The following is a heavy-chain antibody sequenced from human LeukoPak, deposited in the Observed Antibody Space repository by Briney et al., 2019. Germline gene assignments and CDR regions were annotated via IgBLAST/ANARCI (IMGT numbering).Heavy chain of an antibody. V-gene: IGHV3-53*01. Sequence: GSLRLSCAASGLTVSKNYMSWVRQAPGKGLESVSVIYSGGSTYYADSVRGRFTISRDNSKNTLYLQMNSLRVEDTAVYYCARDEDLDYWGQGTLVTVSS. J-gene: IGHJ4*02. CDR3: ARDEDLDY. CDR1: GLTVSKNY. CDR2: IYSGGST.